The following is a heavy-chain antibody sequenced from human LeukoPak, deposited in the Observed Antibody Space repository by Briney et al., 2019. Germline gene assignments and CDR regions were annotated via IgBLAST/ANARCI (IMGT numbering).Heavy chain of an antibody. J-gene: IGHJ5*02. D-gene: IGHD4-17*01. CDR1: GGTFSSYA. CDR3: AREGNGDYWFDP. V-gene: IGHV1-69*01. CDR2: IIPIFGTA. Sequence: SVKASCKASGGTFSSYAISWVRQAPGQGLEWMGGIIPIFGTANYAQKFQGRVTITADESASTAYMELSSLRSEDTAVYYCAREGNGDYWFDPWGQGTLVTVSS.